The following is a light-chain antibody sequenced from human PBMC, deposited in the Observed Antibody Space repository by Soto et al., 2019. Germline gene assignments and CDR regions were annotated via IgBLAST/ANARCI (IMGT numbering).Light chain of an antibody. CDR2: AGS. Sequence: IRLYQSPSSVSASEGDRVSITCRASQSITNYLNWYQQKPGKAPTLLIYAGSILQSGVPSRFSGSGSGTDFTLTITSLQPGDFATYYCQQDYSTRATFGQGTRLAIK. CDR1: QSITNY. V-gene: IGKV1-39*01. CDR3: QQDYSTRAT. J-gene: IGKJ5*01.